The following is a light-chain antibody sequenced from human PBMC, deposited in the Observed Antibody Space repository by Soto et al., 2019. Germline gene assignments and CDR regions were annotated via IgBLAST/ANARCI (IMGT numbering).Light chain of an antibody. V-gene: IGLV2-14*03. Sequence: QSVLTQPASVSGSPGQSITISCTGTSSDVGGYNYVSWYQQHPGKAPKLMIYDVNYRPSGISNRFSGSKSDNTASLTISGLQAEDEADYYCSSYTSSSTLFGGGTKVTVL. J-gene: IGLJ2*01. CDR3: SSYTSSSTL. CDR1: SSDVGGYNY. CDR2: DVN.